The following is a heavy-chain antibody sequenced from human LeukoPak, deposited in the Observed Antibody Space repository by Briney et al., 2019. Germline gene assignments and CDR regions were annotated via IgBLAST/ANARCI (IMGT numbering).Heavy chain of an antibody. CDR2: ISSASNTI. CDR1: GFTFSSYS. V-gene: IGHV3-48*01. J-gene: IGHJ5*02. Sequence: GGSLRLSCAASGFTFSSYSMNWVRQAPGKGLEWVSYISSASNTIYYADSVKGRFTISRDNAKNSLYLQMNSPRAEDTAMHYCARDGWFGDYNWFDPWGQGTLVTVSS. D-gene: IGHD3-10*01. CDR3: ARDGWFGDYNWFDP.